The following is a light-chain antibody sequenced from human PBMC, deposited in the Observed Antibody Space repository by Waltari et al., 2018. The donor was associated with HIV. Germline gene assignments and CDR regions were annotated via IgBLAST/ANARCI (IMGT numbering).Light chain of an antibody. Sequence: QSVLTHPPSASGTPRQRVAISCSGSSSNLGSNSVTWYQQVSGAAPKLIINSNNQRPSGVPGRFSGSKSGTAGSLAISALQSEDEADYYCAAWDDNRNTVVFGGGTKLTVL. CDR1: SSNLGSNS. J-gene: IGLJ2*01. CDR3: AAWDDNRNTVV. V-gene: IGLV1-44*01. CDR2: SNN.